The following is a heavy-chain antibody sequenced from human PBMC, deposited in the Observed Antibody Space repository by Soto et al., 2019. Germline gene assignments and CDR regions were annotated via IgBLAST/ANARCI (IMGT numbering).Heavy chain of an antibody. CDR2: ISGEGSST. CDR3: AKARLYNSPFDN. CDR1: GFTFINYA. Sequence: EVQLLESGGGLVQPGGSLRLSCATSGFTFINYAMAWVRQAPGKGLAWVSIISGEGSSTHYPDFVKGRFIISRDSSTNILYLQMGSLRAEDTAVYYCAKARLYNSPFDNWRQGTVVSVSS. J-gene: IGHJ4*02. D-gene: IGHD3-16*01. V-gene: IGHV3-23*01.